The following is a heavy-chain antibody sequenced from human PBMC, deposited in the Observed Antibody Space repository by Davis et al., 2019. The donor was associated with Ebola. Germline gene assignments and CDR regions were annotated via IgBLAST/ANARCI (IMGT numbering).Heavy chain of an antibody. CDR1: GYTFTTYY. CDR2: VDPSGGSA. CDR3: ARVYGDVLTGYDGGGFDP. V-gene: IGHV1-46*01. Sequence: ASVKVSCKASGYTFTTYYIHWVRQAPGQGLEWMGVVDPSGGSASYAQEFQGRVIMTRDTSTSTVYMELTSRRSEAKAVYYCARVYGDVLTGYDGGGFDPWGQGTQVTVSS. J-gene: IGHJ5*02. D-gene: IGHD3-9*01.